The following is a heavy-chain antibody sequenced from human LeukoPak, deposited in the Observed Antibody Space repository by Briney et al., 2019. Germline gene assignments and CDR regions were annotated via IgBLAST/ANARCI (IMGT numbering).Heavy chain of an antibody. V-gene: IGHV1-18*01. D-gene: IGHD6-6*01. CDR2: ISAYNGNT. J-gene: IGHJ4*02. CDR3: ARDPSIAARFASIHALWYFDY. Sequence: GASVKVSFKASGYTFTSYGISWVRQAPGQGLEWMGWISAYNGNTNYAQKFQGRVTMTRDTSISTAYMELSRLRSDDTAVYYCARDPSIAARFASIHALWYFDYWGQGTLVTVSS. CDR1: GYTFTSYG.